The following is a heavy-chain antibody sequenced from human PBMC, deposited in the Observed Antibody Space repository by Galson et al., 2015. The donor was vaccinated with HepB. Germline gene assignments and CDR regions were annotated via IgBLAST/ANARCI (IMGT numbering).Heavy chain of an antibody. CDR3: ARGWGLAINVCDF. V-gene: IGHV1-3*04. D-gene: IGHD3-16*01. Sequence: SVKVSCKASGYTFNTYAVHWVRQAPGQRLEWMGWINTDNANTKYSQRFQGRVTITRDISASTAYMELSSLRSEDTAVYYCARGWGLAINVCDFWGQGTLVTVSS. CDR2: INTDNANT. J-gene: IGHJ4*02. CDR1: GYTFNTYA.